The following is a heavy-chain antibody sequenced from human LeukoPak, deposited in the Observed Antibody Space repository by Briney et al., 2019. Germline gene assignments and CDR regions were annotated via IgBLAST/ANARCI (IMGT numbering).Heavy chain of an antibody. D-gene: IGHD3-22*01. J-gene: IGHJ4*02. CDR3: ARVLGSRHYYESTGYLDY. CDR1: GYTFTIYD. CDR2: ITTNNGNT. V-gene: IGHV1-18*01. Sequence: ASVKVSCKASGYTFTIYDITWVRQAPGQGLEWMGWITTNNGNTNYAQKFQGRVTMTTDTSTSTAYMELRSLRSGDTAVYYCARVLGSRHYYESTGYLDYWGQGTLVTVSS.